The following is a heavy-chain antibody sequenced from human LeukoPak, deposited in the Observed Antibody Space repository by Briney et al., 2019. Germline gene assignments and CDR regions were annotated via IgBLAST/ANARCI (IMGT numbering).Heavy chain of an antibody. CDR1: GYIFTDHF. D-gene: IGHD1-26*01. J-gene: IGHJ4*02. V-gene: IGHV1-2*02. CDR3: ARGRHRYSYDY. Sequence: GASVRVSCKAPGYIFTDHFFHWVRQAPGQGLEWMGWIRPTDGATKVAQKCQGRVTLTRDTSISTVYMEMSGLSFDDTDMYCCARGRHRYSYDYWGQGTLVTVSS. CDR2: IRPTDGAT.